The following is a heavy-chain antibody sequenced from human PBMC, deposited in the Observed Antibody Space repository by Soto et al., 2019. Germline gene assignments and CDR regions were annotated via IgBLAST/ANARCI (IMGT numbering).Heavy chain of an antibody. D-gene: IGHD2-8*01. CDR3: ARSSTVEMATNGIFRGPYDGRNAY. Sequence: QVQLVESGGGVVQPGRSLRLSCAASGFTFSSYAMHWVRQAPGKGLEWVAVISYDGSNKYYADSVKGRFTISRDNSKNRLYLQMKSLKAEDTAVYYCARSSTVEMATNGIFRGPYDGRNAYWGQGTLVTVSS. CDR2: ISYDGSNK. CDR1: GFTFSSYA. J-gene: IGHJ4*02. V-gene: IGHV3-30-3*01.